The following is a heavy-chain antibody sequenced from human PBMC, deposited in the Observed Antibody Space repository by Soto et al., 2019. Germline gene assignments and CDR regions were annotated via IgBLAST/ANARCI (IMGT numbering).Heavy chain of an antibody. J-gene: IGHJ4*02. D-gene: IGHD3-16*01. V-gene: IGHV1-46*01. CDR1: GYTLTTYH. Sequence: QVQVVQSGPEVRKPGAAVKLSCKTSGYTLTTYHLHWVRQAPGQGLEWMGITNPSIGRANYAQKCQDRVAMTWDTSTSTFCMELSILRSDDTAGYYCARAPSSHTSFFFDYWGQVSLVTVSS. CDR2: TNPSIGRA. CDR3: ARAPSSHTSFFFDY.